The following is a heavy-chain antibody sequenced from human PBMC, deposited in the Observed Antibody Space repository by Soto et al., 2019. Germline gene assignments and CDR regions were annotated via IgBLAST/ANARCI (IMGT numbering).Heavy chain of an antibody. CDR3: ARVVTIFGVAAFDY. V-gene: IGHV1-69*13. CDR1: GGTFSSYS. D-gene: IGHD3-3*01. J-gene: IGHJ4*02. CDR2: IIPIFGTA. Sequence: SVKVSCKASGGTFSSYSISWLRQAPGQGLEWMGGIIPIFGTANYAQKFQGRVTITADESTSTAYMELSSLRSEDTAVYYCARVVTIFGVAAFDYWGQGTLVTVSS.